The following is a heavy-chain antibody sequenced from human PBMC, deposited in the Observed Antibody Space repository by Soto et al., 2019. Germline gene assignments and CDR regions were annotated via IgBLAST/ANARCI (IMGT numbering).Heavy chain of an antibody. D-gene: IGHD4-17*01. CDR2: IYYSGST. CDR1: GGSISSYY. Sequence: SETLSLTCTVSGGSISSYYWSWIRQPPGKGLEWIGYIYYSGSTNYNPSLKSRVTISVDTSKSQFSLKLSPVTAADTAVYYCAGSHDYGDYVDYWGQGTLVTVSS. J-gene: IGHJ4*02. CDR3: AGSHDYGDYVDY. V-gene: IGHV4-59*08.